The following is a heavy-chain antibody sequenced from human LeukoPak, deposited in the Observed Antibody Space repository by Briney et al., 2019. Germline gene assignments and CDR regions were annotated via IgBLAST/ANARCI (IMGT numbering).Heavy chain of an antibody. CDR1: GFTFSSYG. J-gene: IGHJ4*02. V-gene: IGHV3-48*04. D-gene: IGHD6-6*01. Sequence: PGGSLRLSCAASGFTFSSYGMHWVRQAPGKGLEWVSYITTSGSTIYYADSVKGRFTISRDNAKNSLYLQMNSLRAEDTAVYYCARGIRGSSSDCWGQGTLVTVST. CDR2: ITTSGSTI. CDR3: ARGIRGSSSDC.